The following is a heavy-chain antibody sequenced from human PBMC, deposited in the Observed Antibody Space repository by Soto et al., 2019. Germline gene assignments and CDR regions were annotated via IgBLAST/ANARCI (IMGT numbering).Heavy chain of an antibody. D-gene: IGHD6-13*01. J-gene: IGHJ6*02. CDR1: GFNFNNYG. V-gene: IGHV3-33*01. Sequence: QVQLVESGGGVVQPGRSLRLSCAASGFNFNNYGMHWVRQAPGKWLEWVAVIWNDGNGYYYANSVKGRFTISRDNSKNTLFLQMSSLRAEDTAVYYCARRQISPPTRGAASARGGMDVWGQGTKVTVSS. CDR3: ARRQISPPTRGAASARGGMDV. CDR2: IWNDGNGY.